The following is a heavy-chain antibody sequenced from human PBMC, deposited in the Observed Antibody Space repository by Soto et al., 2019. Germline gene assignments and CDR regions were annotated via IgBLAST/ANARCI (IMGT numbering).Heavy chain of an antibody. Sequence: RLTCPASGIAHISDWINWIRHAPGKGREWVANIKQDGSEKYYVDSVKGRFTISRDNAKNSLYLQMNSLRAADTAVYFCARTTRDGYNYKFYYGMDVWGQGTTVTVSS. D-gene: IGHD5-12*01. CDR3: ARTTRDGYNYKFYYGMDV. V-gene: IGHV3-7*03. CDR2: IKQDGSEK. J-gene: IGHJ6*02. CDR1: GIAHISDW.